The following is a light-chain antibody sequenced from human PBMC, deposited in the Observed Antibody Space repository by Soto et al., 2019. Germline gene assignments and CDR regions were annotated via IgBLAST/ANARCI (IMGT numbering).Light chain of an antibody. CDR3: QSYDSSLSEVV. CDR2: GNS. J-gene: IGLJ2*01. V-gene: IGLV1-40*01. Sequence: VLTQPPSVSGAPGQRVTISCTGSSSNIGAGYDVHWYQQLPGTAPKLLIYGNSNRPSGVPERISGSKSDTSASLAITGLQTEDEADYYCQSYDSSLSEVVFGGGTKLTVL. CDR1: SSNIGAGYD.